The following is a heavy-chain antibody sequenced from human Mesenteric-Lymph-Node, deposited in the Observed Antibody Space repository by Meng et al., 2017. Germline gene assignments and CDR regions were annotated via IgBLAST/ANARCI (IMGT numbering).Heavy chain of an antibody. D-gene: IGHD3-22*01. Sequence: QVQLQESGPGLVKPSGTLSLTCAVSGGSISSSNWWSWVRQPPGKGLEWIGEIYHSGSTYYNPSLKSRVTISVDTSKNQFSLKLSSVTAADTAVYYCARGYYDSSGYGYWYFDLWGRGTLVTVSS. V-gene: IGHV4-4*02. CDR3: ARGYYDSSGYGYWYFDL. CDR2: IYHSGST. J-gene: IGHJ2*01. CDR1: GGSISSSNW.